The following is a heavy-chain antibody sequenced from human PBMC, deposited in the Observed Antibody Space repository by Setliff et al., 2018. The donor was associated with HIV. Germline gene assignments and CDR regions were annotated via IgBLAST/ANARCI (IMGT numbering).Heavy chain of an antibody. J-gene: IGHJ4*02. CDR3: ARAVSGWYARKPSFDY. CDR2: IIPILGIA. V-gene: IGHV1-69*10. CDR1: GGTFSSYA. D-gene: IGHD6-19*01. Sequence: SVKVSCKASGGTFSSYAISWVRQAPGQGLEWMGGIIPILGIANYEQKFQGRVTITADKSTSTAYMELSSLRSEDTAVYYCARAVSGWYARKPSFDYWGQGTLVTVSS.